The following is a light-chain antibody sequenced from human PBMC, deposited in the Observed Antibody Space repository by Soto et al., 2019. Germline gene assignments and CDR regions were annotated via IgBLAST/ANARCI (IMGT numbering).Light chain of an antibody. CDR1: SGDVGAYDY. J-gene: IGLJ1*01. CDR2: EVT. CDR3: SSYAGSNYPYV. Sequence: QSALTQPPSASGSPGQSVTISCTGTSGDVGAYDYVSWYQQHPGKAPKLLIYEVTKRPLGVPDRFSGSKSGNVASLTVSGLQAEDEADYYCSSYAGSNYPYVFGTGTKLTVL. V-gene: IGLV2-8*01.